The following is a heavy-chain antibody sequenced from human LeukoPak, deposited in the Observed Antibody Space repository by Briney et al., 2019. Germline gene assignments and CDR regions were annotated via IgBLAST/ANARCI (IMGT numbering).Heavy chain of an antibody. CDR3: ARDPTDCSAGSCWGFDY. Sequence: GGSLRLSCAAAGFTFSNYDMHWVRQPSGRGLEWVAVIDAAGDNNYPDSVKGRIAISRENAKNSLYLQMNSLSAEDTAVYYCARDPTDCSAGSCWGFDYWGQGALVTVSS. CDR1: GFTFSNYD. D-gene: IGHD2-15*01. CDR2: IDAAGDN. J-gene: IGHJ4*02. V-gene: IGHV3-13*01.